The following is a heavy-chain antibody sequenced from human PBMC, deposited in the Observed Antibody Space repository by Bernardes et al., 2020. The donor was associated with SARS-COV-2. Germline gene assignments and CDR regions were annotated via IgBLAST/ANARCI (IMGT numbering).Heavy chain of an antibody. CDR3: ASEGCSGGSCYDDYYYGMDV. D-gene: IGHD2-15*01. CDR1: GFTFSDYY. J-gene: IGHJ6*02. Sequence: WGSLRLSCAASGFTFSDYYMSWIRQAPGKGLEWVSYISSSGSTIYYADSVKGRFTISRDNAKNSLYLQMNSLRAEDTAVYYCASEGCSGGSCYDDYYYGMDVWGQGTTVTVSS. V-gene: IGHV3-11*01. CDR2: ISSSGSTI.